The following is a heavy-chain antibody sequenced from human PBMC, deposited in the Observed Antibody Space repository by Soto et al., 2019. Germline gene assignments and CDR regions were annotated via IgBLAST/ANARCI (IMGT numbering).Heavy chain of an antibody. CDR3: AREDDGGDRDYYGLDV. CDR1: GGSISYEYYH. CDR2: IHYSGSI. V-gene: IGHV4-30-4*08. J-gene: IGHJ6*02. Sequence: QVQLQQSGPGLVKPSQTLSLTCTVSGGSISYEYYHWTWIRQSPGKGLEWIGYIHYSGSIIYNPSFQSRVTISVDTSKNQFSLHLSSVTAADTAVYFCAREDDGGDRDYYGLDVWGQGTTVTVSS. D-gene: IGHD2-21*02.